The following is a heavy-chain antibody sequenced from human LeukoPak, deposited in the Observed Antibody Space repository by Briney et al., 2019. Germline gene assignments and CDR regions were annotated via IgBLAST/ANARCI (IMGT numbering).Heavy chain of an antibody. D-gene: IGHD4-17*01. J-gene: IGHJ4*02. CDR3: ARRGRHDYGDFSFDY. V-gene: IGHV1-2*06. CDR2: INPNSGGT. CDR1: GYTFTGYY. Sequence: ASVTVSFTASGYTFTGYYMHWVRQAPGQGLEWMGRINPNSGGTNYAQKFQGRVTMTRDTSISTAYMELSRLRSDDTAVYYCARRGRHDYGDFSFDYWGQGTLVTVSS.